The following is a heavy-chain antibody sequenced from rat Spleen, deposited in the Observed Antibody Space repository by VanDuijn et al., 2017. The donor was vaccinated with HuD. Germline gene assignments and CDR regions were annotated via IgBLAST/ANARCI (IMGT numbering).Heavy chain of an antibody. D-gene: IGHD1-6*01. CDR2: ISYDGSST. J-gene: IGHJ2*01. CDR3: ARQRYTTEYYCDY. CDR1: GFTFSDYY. Sequence: EVQLVESDGGLVQPGRSLKLSCAASGFTFSDYYMAWVRQAPTKGLEWVATISYDGSSTYYRDSVKGRFTISRDNAKSTLYLQMDSLRSEDTATYYCARQRYTTEYYCDYWGQGVMVTVSS. V-gene: IGHV5-29*01.